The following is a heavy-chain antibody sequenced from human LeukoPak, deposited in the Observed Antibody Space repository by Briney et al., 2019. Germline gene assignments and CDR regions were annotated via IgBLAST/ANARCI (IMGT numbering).Heavy chain of an antibody. Sequence: GGSLRLSCAASGFSFSSYWMSWVRQAPGKGLEWVANIKQGGSEKYYVDSVKGRFTISRDNAQNSLYLQMNSLRAEDTAVYYCVRDLAGPPQEAFDIWGQGTVVTVSS. V-gene: IGHV3-7*01. CDR1: GFSFSSYW. J-gene: IGHJ3*02. CDR3: VRDLAGPPQEAFDI. CDR2: IKQGGSEK.